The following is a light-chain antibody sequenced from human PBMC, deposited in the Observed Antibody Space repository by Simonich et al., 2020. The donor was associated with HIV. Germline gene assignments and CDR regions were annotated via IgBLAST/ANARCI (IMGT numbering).Light chain of an antibody. CDR2: AAS. V-gene: IGKV1-39*01. Sequence: DIQMTQSPSSLSASVGDRVTVSCRASQSISSYLNWYQQKPGKAPKLLIYAASSLQRGVPSRVSGSASGTDFTLTISSLQPEDFATYYCQQLNSYPITFGQGTRLEIK. CDR3: QQLNSYPIT. CDR1: QSISSY. J-gene: IGKJ5*01.